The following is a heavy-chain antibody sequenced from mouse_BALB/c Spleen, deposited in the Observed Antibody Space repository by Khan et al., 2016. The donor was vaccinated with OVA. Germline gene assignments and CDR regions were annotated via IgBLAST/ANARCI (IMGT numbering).Heavy chain of an antibody. CDR3: ARISSYWYPDV. J-gene: IGHJ1*01. V-gene: IGHV9-1*02. D-gene: IGHD6-2*01. CDR2: INTYTGEP. Sequence: QIQLVQSGPELKKPGETVKISCKASGYTFTNYGMNWVKQAPGKGLKWMGWINTYTGEPTYADDFKGRVVFSLETSASTAYLQISNLKNEDMSTDFCARISSYWYPDVWGAGTTVTVSS. CDR1: GYTFTNYG.